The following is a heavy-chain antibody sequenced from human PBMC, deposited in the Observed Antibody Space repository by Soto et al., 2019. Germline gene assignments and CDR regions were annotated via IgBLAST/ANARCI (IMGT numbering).Heavy chain of an antibody. CDR1: GYTFTSYG. CDR2: ISAYNGNT. CDR3: ARNVIYYDILTGYQPRWFDP. Sequence: ASVKVSCKASGYTFTSYGISWVRQAPGQGLEWMGWISAYNGNTNYAQKLQGRVTMTTDTSTSTAYMELRSLRSDDTAVYYCARNVIYYDILTGYQPRWFDPWGQGTLVTVSS. D-gene: IGHD3-9*01. V-gene: IGHV1-18*01. J-gene: IGHJ5*02.